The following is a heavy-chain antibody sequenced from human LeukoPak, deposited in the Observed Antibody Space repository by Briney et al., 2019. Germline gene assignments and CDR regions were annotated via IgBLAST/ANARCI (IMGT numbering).Heavy chain of an antibody. D-gene: IGHD7-27*01. CDR3: ARRSGLTGDVDY. Sequence: PSETLSLTCTVSGGSISSSSYYWGWIRQPPGKGLEWIGSIYYSGSTYYNPSLKSRVTISLDTSKNQFSLKLSSVTAADTAVYYCARRSGLTGDVDYWGQGTLVTVSS. CDR2: IYYSGST. J-gene: IGHJ4*02. V-gene: IGHV4-39*07. CDR1: GGSISSSSYY.